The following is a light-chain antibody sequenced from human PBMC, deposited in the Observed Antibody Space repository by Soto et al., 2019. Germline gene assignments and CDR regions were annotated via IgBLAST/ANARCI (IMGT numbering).Light chain of an antibody. CDR1: QSVSSN. CDR2: SAS. J-gene: IGKJ4*01. CDR3: EQYYSWPPLT. V-gene: IGKV3-15*01. Sequence: EIVMTQSPATLSVSPGERATLSCRASQSVSSNLAWYQQKPGQAPRLLIYSASTRATGIPARFSGSGSGTDFTLTNSSLQSEDFAVYYCEQYYSWPPLTFGGGTKVEIK.